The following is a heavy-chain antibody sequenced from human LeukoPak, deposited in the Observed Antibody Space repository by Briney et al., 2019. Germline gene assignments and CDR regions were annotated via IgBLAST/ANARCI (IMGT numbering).Heavy chain of an antibody. J-gene: IGHJ3*02. CDR3: ARPETVAGKNDAFDI. CDR1: GYSFTSYW. D-gene: IGHD6-19*01. V-gene: IGHV5-51*01. Sequence: PGESLQISCQGSGYSFTSYWIGWVRQMPGKGLEWMGIIYPGDSDTRYSPSFQGQVTISADKSISTAYLQWSSLKASDTAMYYCARPETVAGKNDAFDIWSQGTMVTVSS. CDR2: IYPGDSDT.